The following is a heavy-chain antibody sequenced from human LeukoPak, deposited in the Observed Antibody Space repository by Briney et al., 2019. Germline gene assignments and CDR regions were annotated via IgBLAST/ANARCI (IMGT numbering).Heavy chain of an antibody. CDR3: AKGATGLRIVGDD. Sequence: GGSLRLSCAASGFTFSSYSMNWVRQAPGKGLEWVSSISSSSSYIYYADSVKGRFTISRDNAKNSLYLQMNSLRAEDTAVYYCAKGATGLRIVGDDWGQGTLVTVSS. D-gene: IGHD2-15*01. CDR2: ISSSSSYI. CDR1: GFTFSSYS. V-gene: IGHV3-21*04. J-gene: IGHJ4*02.